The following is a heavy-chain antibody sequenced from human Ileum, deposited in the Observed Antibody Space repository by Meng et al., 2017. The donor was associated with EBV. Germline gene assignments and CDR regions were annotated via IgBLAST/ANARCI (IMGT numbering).Heavy chain of an antibody. CDR3: ARDRSGSYYSPTFDY. CDR2: IYYSGST. CDR1: GGSISSSSYY. V-gene: IGHV4-39*07. J-gene: IGHJ4*02. Sequence: LQLQESGPGLVKPSETRSLTCTVSGGSISSSSYYWGWIRQPPGKGLEWIGSIYYSGSTYYNPSLKSRVTISVDTSKNQFSLKLSSVTAADTAVYYCARDRSGSYYSPTFDYWGQGTLVTVSS. D-gene: IGHD3-10*01.